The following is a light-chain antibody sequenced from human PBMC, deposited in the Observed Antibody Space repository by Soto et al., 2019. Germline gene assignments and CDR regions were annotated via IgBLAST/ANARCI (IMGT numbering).Light chain of an antibody. CDR3: QQAYSFPIT. Sequence: EIVMTQSPATLSVSRGERVSLSCRASQSVSSSLAWYQQKPGQAPRLLIYGASTRATGIPARFSGSGSGTEFTLTISSLQSEDFATYYCQQAYSFPITFGQGTRLEI. V-gene: IGKV3-15*01. CDR2: GAS. CDR1: QSVSSS. J-gene: IGKJ5*01.